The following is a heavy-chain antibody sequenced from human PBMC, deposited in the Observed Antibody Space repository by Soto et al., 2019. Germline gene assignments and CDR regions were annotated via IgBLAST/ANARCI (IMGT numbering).Heavy chain of an antibody. CDR1: GFTFSSYS. J-gene: IGHJ5*01. V-gene: IGHV3-21*01. Sequence: EVQLVESGGGLVKPGGSLRLSCAASGFTFSSYSMNWVRQAPGKGLEWVSSISSSTNYIYYADSVKGRFTISRDNAKNSLYLQMNSLRAEDTAVYYCARDRRDGYNFDSWGQGTLVTVSS. CDR2: ISSSTNYI. CDR3: ARDRRDGYNFDS. D-gene: IGHD5-12*01.